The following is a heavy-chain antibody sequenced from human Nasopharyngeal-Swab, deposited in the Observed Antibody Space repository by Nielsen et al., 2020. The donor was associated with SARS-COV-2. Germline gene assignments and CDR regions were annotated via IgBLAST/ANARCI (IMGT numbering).Heavy chain of an antibody. D-gene: IGHD4-17*01. CDR3: ARRPATVDDAFDI. Sequence: ASVKVSCKASGYTFTGYYMNWVRQAPGQGLEWMGWINPNSGGTNYAQKFQGRVTMTRDTSISTAYMELSRLRSDDTAVYYCARRPATVDDAFDIWGQGTMVTVSS. CDR1: GYTFTGYY. CDR2: INPNSGGT. J-gene: IGHJ3*02. V-gene: IGHV1-2*02.